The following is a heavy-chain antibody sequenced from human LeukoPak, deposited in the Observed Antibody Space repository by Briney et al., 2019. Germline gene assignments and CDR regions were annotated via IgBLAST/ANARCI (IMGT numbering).Heavy chain of an antibody. J-gene: IGHJ4*02. CDR1: GGSISSGGYS. Sequence: SQTLSLTCAVSGGSISSGGYSWSWIRQPPGKGLEWIGYIYHSGSTYYNPSLKSRVTISVDRSKNQFSLKLSSVTAADTAVYYCARDRHGDYFDYWGQGTLVTVSP. CDR2: IYHSGST. CDR3: ARDRHGDYFDY. D-gene: IGHD4-17*01. V-gene: IGHV4-30-2*01.